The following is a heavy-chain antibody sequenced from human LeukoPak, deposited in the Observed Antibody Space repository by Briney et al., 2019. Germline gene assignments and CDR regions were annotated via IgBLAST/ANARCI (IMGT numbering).Heavy chain of an antibody. Sequence: SETLSLTCTVSGGSISSSSYYWGWIRQPPGKGLEWIGSIYYSGSTYYNPSLKSRVTISVDTSKNQFSLKLSSVTAADTAVYYCARGRRGYYMDVWGKGTTVTVSS. CDR1: GGSISSSSYY. CDR2: IYYSGST. V-gene: IGHV4-39*07. CDR3: ARGRRGYYMDV. J-gene: IGHJ6*03.